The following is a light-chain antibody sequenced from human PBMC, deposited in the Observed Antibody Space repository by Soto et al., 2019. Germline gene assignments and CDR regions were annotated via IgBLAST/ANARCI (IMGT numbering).Light chain of an antibody. J-gene: IGKJ1*01. CDR2: ATS. V-gene: IGKV1-27*01. CDR1: QGIAPY. CDR3: QQYYTYPWT. Sequence: DVQMTQSPSSLSAVVGDRVTITCRASQGIAPYLAWFQQKPGKVPKLLIYATSTLQSGVPSRFSGSGSGTDLTLTMSSLHPDDFATYYCQQYYTYPWTFGPGTKVDIK.